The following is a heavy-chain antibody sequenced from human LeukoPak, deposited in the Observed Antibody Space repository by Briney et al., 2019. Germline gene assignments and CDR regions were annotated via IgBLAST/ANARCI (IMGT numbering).Heavy chain of an antibody. Sequence: SGGSLRLSRAASGISFASYWVTWVRQAPGKGLEWVANIGQDGIETVYEGSVKGRFTISRDNARNLLFLQMNSLRADDTAVYYCAIPSSYDGSRYYHAYWGQGTLVSVSS. J-gene: IGHJ4*02. CDR2: IGQDGIET. CDR1: GISFASYW. D-gene: IGHD3-22*01. V-gene: IGHV3-7*01. CDR3: AIPSSYDGSRYYHAY.